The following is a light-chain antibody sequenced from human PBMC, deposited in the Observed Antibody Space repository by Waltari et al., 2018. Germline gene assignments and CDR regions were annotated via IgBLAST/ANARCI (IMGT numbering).Light chain of an antibody. V-gene: IGKV3-11*01. Sequence: DIVSTQSPATLSLSPGEIATLSCRASQSVSSYLAWYQQKPGQAPRLLIYDASNRATGIPARFSGSGSGTDFTLTISSLEPEDFAVYYCQQRSSWPRTFGGGTKVEIK. CDR1: QSVSSY. CDR3: QQRSSWPRT. CDR2: DAS. J-gene: IGKJ4*01.